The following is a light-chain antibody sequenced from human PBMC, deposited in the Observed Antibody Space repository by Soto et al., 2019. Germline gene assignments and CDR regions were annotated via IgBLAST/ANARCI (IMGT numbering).Light chain of an antibody. Sequence: DIQMTQSPSTLSASIGDRVTITCRARESIRTWLAWYQHKPGKAPKFLIYDASSLESGVPSRFSGSGSGTEFTLTISNLQPDDFATYFCQQYNNYPRTFGQGTKVEIK. J-gene: IGKJ1*01. CDR2: DAS. V-gene: IGKV1-5*01. CDR1: ESIRTW. CDR3: QQYNNYPRT.